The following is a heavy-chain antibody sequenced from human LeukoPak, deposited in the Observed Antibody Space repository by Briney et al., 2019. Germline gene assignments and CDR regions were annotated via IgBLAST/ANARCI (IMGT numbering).Heavy chain of an antibody. D-gene: IGHD3-22*01. CDR2: MNPNSGNT. J-gene: IGHJ6*03. CDR1: GYTSTSYD. V-gene: IGHV1-8*01. Sequence: ASVKVSCKASGYTSTSYDINWVRQATGQGLEWMGWMNPNSGNTGYAQKFQGRVTMTRNTSISTAYMELSSLRSEDTAVYYCASITPIGYYDSSGSRNYMDVWGKGTTVTISS. CDR3: ASITPIGYYDSSGSRNYMDV.